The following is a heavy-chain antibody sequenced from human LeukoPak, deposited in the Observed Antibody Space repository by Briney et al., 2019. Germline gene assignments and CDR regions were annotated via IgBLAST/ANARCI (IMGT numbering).Heavy chain of an antibody. J-gene: IGHJ3*02. Sequence: TGESLKISCKGSGYSFTSYWIGWVRQMPGKGLEWMGIIYPGDSDTRYSPSFQGQVTISADKSISTAYLQWSSLKASDTAMYYCARHKEDQDYGDYASDAFDIWGQGTMVTVSS. CDR3: ARHKEDQDYGDYASDAFDI. V-gene: IGHV5-51*01. CDR2: IYPGDSDT. CDR1: GYSFTSYW. D-gene: IGHD4-17*01.